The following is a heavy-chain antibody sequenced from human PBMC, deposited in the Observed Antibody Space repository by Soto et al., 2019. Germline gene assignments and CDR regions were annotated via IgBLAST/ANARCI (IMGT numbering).Heavy chain of an antibody. Sequence: QVQLVESGGGLVKPGESLRLSCAASGFTFSDYYMTWIRQAPGKGLEWVSYISGAGDTISYADSVKGRFIISRDNAKNSLYLQITSLRAEDTAVYYCGRDGPPRDYWGQGTLVTVSS. V-gene: IGHV3-11*01. CDR2: ISGAGDTI. CDR1: GFTFSDYY. J-gene: IGHJ4*02. CDR3: GRDGPPRDY.